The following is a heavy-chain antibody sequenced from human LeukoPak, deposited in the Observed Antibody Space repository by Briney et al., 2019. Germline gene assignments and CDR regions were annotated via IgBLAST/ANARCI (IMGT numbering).Heavy chain of an antibody. D-gene: IGHD3-22*01. Sequence: SETLSLTCTVSGGSISSYYWTWIRQPPGKGLEWIGYIYYSGSTNYNPSLKSRVTMSVDTSKDQFSLKLGSVTAADTAVYYCARHSSGYYYDAFDIWGQGTMVTVSS. J-gene: IGHJ3*02. V-gene: IGHV4-59*08. CDR2: IYYSGST. CDR1: GGSISSYY. CDR3: ARHSSGYYYDAFDI.